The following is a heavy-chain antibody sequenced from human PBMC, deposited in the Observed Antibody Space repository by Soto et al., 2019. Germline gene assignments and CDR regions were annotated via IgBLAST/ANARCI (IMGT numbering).Heavy chain of an antibody. CDR3: ARDYGGNSGWFDP. J-gene: IGHJ5*02. CDR2: MKPNSDST. Sequence: SCKASGYTFTSYDINWVRQAPGRGLEWMGWMKPNSDSTGFAQKFQGRVSMTRDTSISTVYMELSSLTFEDTAVYYCARDYGGNSGWFDPWGQGTLVTVSS. D-gene: IGHD4-17*01. V-gene: IGHV1-8*01. CDR1: GYTFTSYD.